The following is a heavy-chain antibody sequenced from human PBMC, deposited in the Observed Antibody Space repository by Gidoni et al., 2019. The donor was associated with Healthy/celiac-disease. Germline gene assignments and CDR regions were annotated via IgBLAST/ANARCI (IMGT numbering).Heavy chain of an antibody. CDR3: ARSYGSGERWFDP. D-gene: IGHD3-10*01. CDR1: GYTFTDYH. J-gene: IGHJ5*02. CDR2: VDPEDGET. V-gene: IGHV1-69-2*01. Sequence: EVQLVQSGAEVTNPGATVKISGKVSGYTFTDYHMHWVQQAPGKGLEWMGLVDPEDGETIYAEKFQGRVTITADTSTDTAYMELSSLRSEDTAVYYCARSYGSGERWFDPWGQGTLVTVSS.